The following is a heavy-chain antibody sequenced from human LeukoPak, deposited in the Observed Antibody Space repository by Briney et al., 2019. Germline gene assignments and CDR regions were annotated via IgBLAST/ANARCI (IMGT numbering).Heavy chain of an antibody. CDR1: GFTFTSYS. V-gene: IGHV3-48*02. Sequence: GGSLRLSCAASGFTFTSYSMNWVRQAPGKGLEWVSHISSTSESIYYAESVKGRFTISRANAQNSLYLQMNSLRDEETAVYYCARGMVRGGPNWFYPSGEGTLVTVSS. CDR2: ISSTSESI. CDR3: ARGMVRGGPNWFYP. J-gene: IGHJ5*02. D-gene: IGHD3-10*01.